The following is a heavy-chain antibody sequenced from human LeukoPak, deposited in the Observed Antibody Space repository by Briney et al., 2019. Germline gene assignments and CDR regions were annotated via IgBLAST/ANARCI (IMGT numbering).Heavy chain of an antibody. D-gene: IGHD7-27*01. J-gene: IGHJ4*02. CDR2: ITTSDGNT. Sequence: GGSLRLSCAASGFTFSSYTMSWVRQAPGKGLEWVSTITTSDGNTYYADSVKGRFTVSRDNSKNTLFLQMNSLRAEDTAVYYCAKDGGLWVSAHWGDSWGRGTLVTASS. V-gene: IGHV3-23*01. CDR3: AKDGGLWVSAHWGDS. CDR1: GFTFSSYT.